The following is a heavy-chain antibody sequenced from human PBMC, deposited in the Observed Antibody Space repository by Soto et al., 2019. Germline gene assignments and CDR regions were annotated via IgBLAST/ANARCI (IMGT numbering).Heavy chain of an antibody. J-gene: IGHJ5*02. CDR3: ARSLLFSSSWYTTNWFDP. CDR1: GGSFSGYY. V-gene: IGHV4-34*01. D-gene: IGHD6-13*01. Sequence: PSETLSLTCAVYGGSFSGYYWSWIRQPPGKGLEWIGEINHSGSTNYNPSLKSRVTISVDTSKNQFSLKLSSVTAADTAVYYCARSLLFSSSWYTTNWFDPWGQGTLVTVSS. CDR2: INHSGST.